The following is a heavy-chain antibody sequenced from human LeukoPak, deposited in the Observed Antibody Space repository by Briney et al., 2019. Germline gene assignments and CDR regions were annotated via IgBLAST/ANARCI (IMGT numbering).Heavy chain of an antibody. D-gene: IGHD1/OR15-1a*01. CDR1: EFTFSDYW. CDR2: IKEDGSEK. J-gene: IGHJ3*02. CDR3: AKEQMTYALATRAFDI. Sequence: GGSLRLSCAASEFTFSDYWMTWVRQAPGKGLEWVANIKEDGSEKFFVDSLKGRFTISRDNARNSLSLQLNSLRAEDTAVYYCAKEQMTYALATRAFDIWGQGTMVTVSS. V-gene: IGHV3-7*05.